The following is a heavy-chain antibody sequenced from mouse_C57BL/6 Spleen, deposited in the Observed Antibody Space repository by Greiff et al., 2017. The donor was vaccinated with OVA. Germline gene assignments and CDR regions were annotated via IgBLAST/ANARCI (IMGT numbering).Heavy chain of an antibody. J-gene: IGHJ2*01. CDR2: IHPNSGST. V-gene: IGHV1-64*01. D-gene: IGHD1-1*01. Sequence: VKLQESGAELVKPGASVKLSCKASGYTFTSYWMHWVKQRPGQGLEWIGMIHPNSGSTNYNEKFKSKATLTVDKSSSTAYMQLSSLTSEDSAVYYCALITTVEGNYWGQGTTLTVSS. CDR3: ALITTVEGNY. CDR1: GYTFTSYW.